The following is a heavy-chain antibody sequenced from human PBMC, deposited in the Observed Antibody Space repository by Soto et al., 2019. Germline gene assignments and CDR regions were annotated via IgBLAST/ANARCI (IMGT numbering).Heavy chain of an antibody. V-gene: IGHV3-30*04. CDR2: ISYDGSDK. D-gene: IGHD5-18*01. CDR1: GFPFRSYT. Sequence: QVQLVESGGGVVQPGRSLRLSCAASGFPFRSYTIHWVRQAPGKGLEWVAAISYDGSDKLYVGSVKGRFTLSRDNSMNTVYLQMDSLRVEDTAVYYCESEANTAMVIDNWGQGTLVTVSS. CDR3: ESEANTAMVIDN. J-gene: IGHJ4*02.